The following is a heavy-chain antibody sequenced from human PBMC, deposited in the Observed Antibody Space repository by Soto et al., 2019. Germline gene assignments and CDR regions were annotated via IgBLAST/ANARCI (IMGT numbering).Heavy chain of an antibody. D-gene: IGHD6-19*01. CDR3: ARGRIIVAGGFDP. CDR2: MNPSTGNT. Sequence: QVQLVQSGAEVKKPGASVKVSCKASGYTFTSYDIIWVRQATGQGLEWMGWMNPSTGNTDSAEKFQGRLTMTRNTSTSTVYMELSSLSFEDTASYYCARGRIIVAGGFDPWGQGTLVTVSS. CDR1: GYTFTSYD. V-gene: IGHV1-8*01. J-gene: IGHJ5*02.